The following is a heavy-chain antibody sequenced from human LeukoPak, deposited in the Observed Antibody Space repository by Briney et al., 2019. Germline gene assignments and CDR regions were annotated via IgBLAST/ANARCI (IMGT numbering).Heavy chain of an antibody. CDR1: GGSFSGYY. Sequence: SETLSLICAVYGGSFSGYYWSWIRPPPGKGPEWIGEINHSGSTNYNPSLKSRVTISVDTSNNQFSLKLSSVNAAVTAVYYCARGERIAAAGTGFFDYWGQGTLVTVSS. V-gene: IGHV4-34*01. D-gene: IGHD6-13*01. CDR2: INHSGST. CDR3: ARGERIAAAGTGFFDY. J-gene: IGHJ4*02.